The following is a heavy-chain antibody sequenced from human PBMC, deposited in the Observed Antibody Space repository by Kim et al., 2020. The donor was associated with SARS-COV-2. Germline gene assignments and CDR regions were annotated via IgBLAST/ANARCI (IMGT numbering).Heavy chain of an antibody. V-gene: IGHV3-23*01. CDR3: AELSWAAAGPPIDY. J-gene: IGHJ4*02. CDR2: ISGSGGST. D-gene: IGHD6-13*01. Sequence: GGSLRLSCAASGFTFSSYAMSWVRQAPGKGLEWVSAISGSGGSTYYADSVKGRFTISRDNSKNTLYLQMNSLRAEDTAVYYCAELSWAAAGPPIDYWGQGTLVTVSS. CDR1: GFTFSSYA.